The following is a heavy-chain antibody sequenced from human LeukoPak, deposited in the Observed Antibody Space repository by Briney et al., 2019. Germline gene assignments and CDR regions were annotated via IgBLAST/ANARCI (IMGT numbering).Heavy chain of an antibody. CDR1: GYTFTGYY. CDR2: INPNSGGT. Sequence: ASVKVSCKASGYTFTGYYMHWVRQAPGQGLEWMGWINPNSGGTNYAQKFQGRVTMTRDTSISTAYMELSRLRSDDTAVDYCARGYGSGRGDWFDPWGQGTLVTVSS. CDR3: ARGYGSGRGDWFDP. J-gene: IGHJ5*02. D-gene: IGHD3-10*01. V-gene: IGHV1-2*02.